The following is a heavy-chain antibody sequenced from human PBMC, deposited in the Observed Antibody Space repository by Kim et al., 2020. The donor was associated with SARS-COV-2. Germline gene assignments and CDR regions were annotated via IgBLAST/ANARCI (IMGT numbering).Heavy chain of an antibody. CDR3: ARGPQFTAARSNWYFDL. CDR2: INHSGST. D-gene: IGHD6-6*01. J-gene: IGHJ2*01. V-gene: IGHV4-34*01. CDR1: GGSFSAYY. Sequence: SETLSLTCAVYGGSFSAYYWNWIRQPPGKGLEWIGEINHSGSTNYNPSLKSRVTISIDTSKIQFSLNLTSVTAADTALYYCARGPQFTAARSNWYFDLWGRGTLVTVSS.